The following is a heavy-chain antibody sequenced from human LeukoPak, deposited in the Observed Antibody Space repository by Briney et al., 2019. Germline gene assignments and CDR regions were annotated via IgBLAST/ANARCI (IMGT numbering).Heavy chain of an antibody. CDR3: ARDRDYGSGIFDY. D-gene: IGHD3-10*01. CDR2: INPNSGGT. J-gene: IGHJ4*02. CDR1: GYTFTGYY. V-gene: IGHV1-2*02. Sequence: ASVKVSCKASGYTFTGYYMHWVRQAPGQWLEWMGWINPNSGGTNYAQKFQGRVTMTRDTSISTAYMELNRLRSDDTAVYYCARDRDYGSGIFDYWGQGTLVTVSS.